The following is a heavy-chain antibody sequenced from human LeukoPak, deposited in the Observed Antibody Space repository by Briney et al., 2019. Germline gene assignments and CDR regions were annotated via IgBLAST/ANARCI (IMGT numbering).Heavy chain of an antibody. Sequence: ASVKVSCKASGYTFTGYYMHWVRQAPGQGLEWMGWINPNSGGTNYAQKFQGRVTMTRDTSISTAYMELSRLRSDDTAVYYCARVPFSYCGGDCYFDYWGQGTPVTVSS. CDR3: ARVPFSYCGGDCYFDY. J-gene: IGHJ4*02. D-gene: IGHD2-21*02. CDR1: GYTFTGYY. CDR2: INPNSGGT. V-gene: IGHV1-2*02.